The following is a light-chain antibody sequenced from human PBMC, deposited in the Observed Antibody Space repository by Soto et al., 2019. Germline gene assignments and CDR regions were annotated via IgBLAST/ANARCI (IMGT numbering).Light chain of an antibody. Sequence: QSVLTQPPSASGTPGQRVTISCSGSSSNIGTNSVYWYHQLPGTAPKLLMYTNNQRPSGVPDRFSGSKSGTSASLAISGLRSEDEADYYCAAWDDSLNGMTFGGGTKVTVL. CDR2: TNN. CDR3: AAWDDSLNGMT. V-gene: IGLV1-47*02. CDR1: SSNIGTNS. J-gene: IGLJ2*01.